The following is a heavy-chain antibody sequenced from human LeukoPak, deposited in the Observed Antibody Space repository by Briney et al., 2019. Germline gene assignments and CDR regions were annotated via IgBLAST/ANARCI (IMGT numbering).Heavy chain of an antibody. J-gene: IGHJ6*04. V-gene: IGHV4-4*02. D-gene: IGHD4-17*01. CDR2: IYHSGST. CDR3: ARSYGDYVYYYGMDV. CDR1: GGSISSSNW. Sequence: SETLSLTCAVSGGSISSSNWWSWVRQPPGKGLEWIGEIYHSGSTNYNPSLKSRVTISVGKSKNQFSLKLSSVTAADTAVYYCARSYGDYVYYYGMDVWGKGTTVTVSS.